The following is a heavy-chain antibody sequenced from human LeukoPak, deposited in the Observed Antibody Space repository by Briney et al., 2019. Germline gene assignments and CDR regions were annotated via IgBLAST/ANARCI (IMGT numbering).Heavy chain of an antibody. J-gene: IGHJ4*02. Sequence: GGSLRLSCAASGFTFSSYEMNWVRQAPGKGLEWVAYISSSGSTIYYADSVKGRFTISRDNAKNSLYLQMNSLRAEDTAVYYCERELTRCYNSWGKGPLVTVPP. D-gene: IGHD2-2*01. CDR1: GFTFSSYE. CDR3: ERELTRCYNS. V-gene: IGHV3-48*03. CDR2: ISSSGSTI.